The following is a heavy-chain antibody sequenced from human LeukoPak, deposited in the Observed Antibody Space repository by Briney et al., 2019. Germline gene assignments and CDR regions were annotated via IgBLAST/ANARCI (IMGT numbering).Heavy chain of an antibody. Sequence: PSETLSLTCTVSGGSISSYYWSWIRQPPGKGLEWIGYIYYSGSTNYNPSLKSRVTISVDTSKNQFSLKLSSVTAADTAVYYCAREGGYADYADYWGQGTLVTVSS. CDR3: AREGGYADYADY. V-gene: IGHV4-59*01. CDR1: GGSISSYY. D-gene: IGHD4-17*01. J-gene: IGHJ4*02. CDR2: IYYSGST.